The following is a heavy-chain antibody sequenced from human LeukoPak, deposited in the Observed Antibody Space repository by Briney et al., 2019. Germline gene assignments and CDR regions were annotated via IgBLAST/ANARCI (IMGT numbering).Heavy chain of an antibody. CDR3: AKSGYNRFDY. Sequence: PGGSLRLSCTVSGFTVSSNSMSWVRQAPGKGLEWVSFIYSGTIHYSDSVKGRFTISRDNSKNTLYLQMNSLIAEDTAVYYCAKSGYNRFDYWGQGTRVTVSS. CDR1: GFTVSSNS. J-gene: IGHJ4*02. D-gene: IGHD5-24*01. CDR2: IYSGTI. V-gene: IGHV3-53*01.